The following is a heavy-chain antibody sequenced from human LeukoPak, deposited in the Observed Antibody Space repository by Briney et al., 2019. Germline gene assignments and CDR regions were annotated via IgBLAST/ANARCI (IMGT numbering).Heavy chain of an antibody. CDR1: GFTFSSYA. J-gene: IGHJ5*02. Sequence: PGGSLGLSCAASGFTFSSYAMTWVRQAPGKGLEWVSAISGSGGSTYYADSVKGRFTISRDNSKNTLYLQMNSLRAEDTAVYYCAKGAGYSSSLGWFDPWGQGTLVTVSS. V-gene: IGHV3-23*01. CDR3: AKGAGYSSSLGWFDP. D-gene: IGHD6-13*01. CDR2: ISGSGGST.